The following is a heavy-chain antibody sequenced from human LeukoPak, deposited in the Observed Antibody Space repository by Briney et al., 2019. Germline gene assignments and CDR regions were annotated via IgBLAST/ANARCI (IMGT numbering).Heavy chain of an antibody. V-gene: IGHV4-59*10. J-gene: IGHJ3*02. CDR2: IYTTGST. D-gene: IGHD2-2*01. CDR1: GGSFSGYY. Sequence: PSETLSLTCAVYGGSFSGYYWSWIRQPPGKGLEWIGRIYTTGSTDYNPSLKSRVTMSVDTSKNQFSLKLTSVTVADTALYYCARAPTSSTSSSSPFDIWGQGTMVTVSS. CDR3: ARAPTSSTSSSSPFDI.